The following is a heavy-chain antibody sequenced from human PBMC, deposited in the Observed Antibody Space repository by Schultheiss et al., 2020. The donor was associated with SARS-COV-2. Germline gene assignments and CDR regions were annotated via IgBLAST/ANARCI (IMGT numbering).Heavy chain of an antibody. V-gene: IGHV3-30*04. CDR3: AREGIAVADSYNWFDP. D-gene: IGHD6-19*01. CDR2: ISYDGSNK. Sequence: GGSLRLSCAASGFTFDDYAMHWVRQAPGKGLEWVAVISYDGSNKYYADSVKGRFTISRDNSKNTLYLQMNSLRAEDTAVYYCAREGIAVADSYNWFDPWGQGTLVTVSS. CDR1: GFTFDDYA. J-gene: IGHJ5*02.